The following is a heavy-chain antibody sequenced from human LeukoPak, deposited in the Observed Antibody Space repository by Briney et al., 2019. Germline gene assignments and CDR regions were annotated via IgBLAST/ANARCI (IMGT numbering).Heavy chain of an antibody. CDR3: AKEGYCSSTSCYIHYYGMDV. J-gene: IGHJ6*04. V-gene: IGHV3-23*01. CDR2: ISGSGGST. Sequence: GGSLSLSCPASGCTFSSYAMSWVRQAPGKGVEWVSGISGSGGSTYYADSVKGRFTISRDNSKNTLYLQMNSLRAEDTAVYYCAKEGYCSSTSCYIHYYGMDVWGKGTTVTVSS. CDR1: GCTFSSYA. D-gene: IGHD2-2*02.